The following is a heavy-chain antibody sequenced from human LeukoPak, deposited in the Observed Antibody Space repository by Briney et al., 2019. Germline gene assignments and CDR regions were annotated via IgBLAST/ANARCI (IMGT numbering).Heavy chain of an antibody. CDR3: ARDGPSFPRDYYYYMDV. CDR2: IYTSGST. D-gene: IGHD2/OR15-2a*01. J-gene: IGHJ6*03. Sequence: KPSETLSLTCAVSGGSISSYYWSWIRQPAGKGLEWIGRIYTSGSTNYNPSLKSRVTMSVDTSKNQFSLKLSSVTAADTAVYYCARDGPSFPRDYYYYMDVWGKGTTVTVSS. CDR1: GGSISSYY. V-gene: IGHV4-4*07.